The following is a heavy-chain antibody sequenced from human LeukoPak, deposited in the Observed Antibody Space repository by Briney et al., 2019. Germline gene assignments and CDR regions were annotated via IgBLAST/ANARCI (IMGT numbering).Heavy chain of an antibody. CDR2: IYTSGST. CDR3: ARDSYSNYSYYYYYMDV. CDR1: GGSISSYY. Sequence: SETLSLTCTVSGGSISSYYWSWIRQPAGKGLEWIGRIYTSGSTNYNPSLKSRVTMSVDTSKNQFSLKLSSATAADTAVYYCARDSYSNYSYYYYYMDVWGKGTTVTVSS. J-gene: IGHJ6*03. V-gene: IGHV4-4*07. D-gene: IGHD4-11*01.